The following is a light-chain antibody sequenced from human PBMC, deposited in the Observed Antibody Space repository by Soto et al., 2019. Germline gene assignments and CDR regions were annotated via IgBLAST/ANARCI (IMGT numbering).Light chain of an antibody. Sequence: QLVLTQSSSASASLGSSVKLTCTLSSGHSSYIIAWHQQQTGKAPRFLMTVEGSGNYDKGSGVPDRVSGSSAGADRYLTISNLQSEDEATYYCDTWDTNTQVFGGGTKLTVL. J-gene: IGLJ2*01. CDR2: VEGSGNY. CDR3: DTWDTNTQV. CDR1: SGHSSYI. V-gene: IGLV4-60*03.